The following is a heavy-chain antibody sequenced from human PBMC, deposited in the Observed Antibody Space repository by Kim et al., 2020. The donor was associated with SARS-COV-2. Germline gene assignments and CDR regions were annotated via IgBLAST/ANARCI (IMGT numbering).Heavy chain of an antibody. CDR3: ARDVKSYYYASSGFN. J-gene: IGHJ4*02. Sequence: DSVKGRLTISRENSKNTLYLHMNSLRAEDTAIYYCARDVKSYYYASSGFNWGQGTLVTVSS. D-gene: IGHD3-22*01. V-gene: IGHV3-23*01.